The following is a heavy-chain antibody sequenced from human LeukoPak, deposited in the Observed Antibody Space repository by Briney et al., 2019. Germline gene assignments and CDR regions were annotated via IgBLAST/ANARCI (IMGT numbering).Heavy chain of an antibody. D-gene: IGHD2-2*03. V-gene: IGHV3-49*04. J-gene: IGHJ4*02. CDR2: IRSKAYGGTT. CDR3: TRSLDIVVVPAAYFDY. Sequence: PGRSLRLSCTASGFTFGDYAMSWVRQAPGKGLEWVGFIRSKAYGGTTEYAASAKGRFTISRDDSKSIAYLQMNSLKTEDTAVYYCTRSLDIVVVPAAYFDYWGQGTLVTVSS. CDR1: GFTFGDYA.